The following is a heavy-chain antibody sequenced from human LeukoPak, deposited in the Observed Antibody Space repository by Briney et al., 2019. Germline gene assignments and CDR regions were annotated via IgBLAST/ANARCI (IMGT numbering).Heavy chain of an antibody. V-gene: IGHV1-69*13. Sequence: SVKVSCKASGGTFSSYAISWVRQAPGQGLEWMGGIIPIFGTANYARKFQGRVTITADESTSTAYMELSSLRSEDTAVYYCARYGHKYSGWFTSNWFDPWGQGTLVTVSS. J-gene: IGHJ5*02. CDR1: GGTFSSYA. CDR2: IIPIFGTA. CDR3: ARYGHKYSGWFTSNWFDP. D-gene: IGHD6-19*01.